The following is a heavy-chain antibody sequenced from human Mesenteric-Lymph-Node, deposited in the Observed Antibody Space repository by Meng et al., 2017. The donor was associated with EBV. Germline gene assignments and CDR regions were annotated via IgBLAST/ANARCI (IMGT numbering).Heavy chain of an antibody. CDR2: VHYSGT. Sequence: QVQLQASGPGLVKPSDTLSSSCTVSGGSIGSYFWTWIRQPPGKALEWIGDVHYSGTKYNPSLKSRVTISLDTSKNQFSLNLSSVTAADTALYYCARDLRDGSGRSRFDPWGQGTLVTVAS. J-gene: IGHJ5*02. D-gene: IGHD3-10*01. CDR3: ARDLRDGSGRSRFDP. CDR1: GGSIGSYF. V-gene: IGHV4-59*01.